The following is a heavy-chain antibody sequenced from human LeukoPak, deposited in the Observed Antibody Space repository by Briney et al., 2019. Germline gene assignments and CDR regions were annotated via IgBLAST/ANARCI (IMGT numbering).Heavy chain of an antibody. CDR3: ARTAGYCSGGTCYSQFNY. CDR2: IIPIFGTA. V-gene: IGHV1-69*13. J-gene: IGHJ4*02. Sequence: ASVKVSCKASGGTFSSYAISWVRQAPGQGLEWMGGIIPIFGTANYAQKFQGRVTITADESTSTAYMELSSPRSEDTAVYYCARTAGYCSGGTCYSQFNYWGQGTLVTVSS. CDR1: GGTFSSYA. D-gene: IGHD2-15*01.